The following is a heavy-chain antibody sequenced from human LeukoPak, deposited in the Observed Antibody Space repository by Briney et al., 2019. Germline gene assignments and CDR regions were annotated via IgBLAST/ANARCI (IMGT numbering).Heavy chain of an antibody. Sequence: TGGSLRLSCAASGFTFSNYWIAWVRQAPGKGLEGVANIKQDGSERYYVDSVKGRFTISRDNAKNSLYLQMNSLRDEDTALYYCATSAAGFDYWGQGALVTVSS. D-gene: IGHD6-13*01. CDR1: GFTFSNYW. CDR2: IKQDGSER. V-gene: IGHV3-7*01. J-gene: IGHJ4*02. CDR3: ATSAAGFDY.